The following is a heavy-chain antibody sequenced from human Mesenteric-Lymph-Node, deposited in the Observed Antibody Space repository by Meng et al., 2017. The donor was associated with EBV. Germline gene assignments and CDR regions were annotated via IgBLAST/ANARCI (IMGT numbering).Heavy chain of an antibody. V-gene: IGHV4-30-4*01. CDR2: IYYSGNT. CDR3: ARVTYSGSRYPSVFDY. CDR1: GGSIGSAND. J-gene: IGHJ4*02. D-gene: IGHD6-13*01. Sequence: HLRESGQGLWKPSQTLSFTCTVPGGSIGSANDWSWIRQPPGKGLEWIGYIYYSGNTYYNPSLESRVTISIDTSKSQVSLKLTSVTAADTAVYYCARVTYSGSRYPSVFDYWGQGNLVTVSS.